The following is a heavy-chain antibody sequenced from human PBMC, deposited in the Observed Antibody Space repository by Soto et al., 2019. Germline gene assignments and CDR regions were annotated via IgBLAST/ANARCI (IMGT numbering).Heavy chain of an antibody. CDR2: IYYSGST. CDR1: GGSISSGGYY. V-gene: IGHV4-31*03. Sequence: QVQLQESGPGLVKPSQTLSLTCTVSGGSISSGGYYWRWIRQHPGKGLEWIGYIYYSGSTYYNPSLKSRVTISVDTSKNQFSLKLSSVTAADTAVYYCARDRKYYYGSGSYYSFDYWGQGTLVTVSS. CDR3: ARDRKYYYGSGSYYSFDY. J-gene: IGHJ4*02. D-gene: IGHD3-10*01.